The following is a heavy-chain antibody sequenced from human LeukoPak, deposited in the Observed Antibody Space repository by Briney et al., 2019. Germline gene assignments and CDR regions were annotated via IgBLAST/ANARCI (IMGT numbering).Heavy chain of an antibody. V-gene: IGHV1-69*13. CDR1: GGTFSSYA. Sequence: SVKVSCKASGGTFSSYAISWVRQAPGQGLEWMGGIIPIFGTANYAQKFQGRVTITADVSTSTAYMELSSLRSEDTAVYYCARGFMARGCWFDPWGQGTLVTVSS. J-gene: IGHJ5*02. D-gene: IGHD3-10*01. CDR2: IIPIFGTA. CDR3: ARGFMARGCWFDP.